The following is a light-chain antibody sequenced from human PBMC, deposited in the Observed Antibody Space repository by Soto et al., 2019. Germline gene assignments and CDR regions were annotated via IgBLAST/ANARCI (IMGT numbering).Light chain of an antibody. CDR2: GAS. CDR1: QSFSRSF. Sequence: EIVLTQSPGTLSLSPGERATLSCRASQSFSRSFLAWYQQKPGQAPRLLIYGASTRATGIPDRFSGSGSGTDFTISISRLEPEDFAVYYCQQYASSPITFGQGTRLDIK. J-gene: IGKJ5*01. V-gene: IGKV3-20*01. CDR3: QQYASSPIT.